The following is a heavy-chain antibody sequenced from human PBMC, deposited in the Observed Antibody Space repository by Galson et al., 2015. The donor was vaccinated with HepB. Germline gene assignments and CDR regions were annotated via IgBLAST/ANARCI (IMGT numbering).Heavy chain of an antibody. CDR2: IYYSGST. V-gene: IGHV4-59*11. CDR3: ARDLAVAGLAGNQRAFDI. D-gene: IGHD6-19*01. CDR1: GGSISSHY. Sequence: LTCTVSGGSISSHYWSWIRQPPGKGLEWIGYIYYSGSTNYNPSLKSRVTISVDTSKNQFSLKLSSVTAADTAVYYCARDLAVAGLAGNQRAFDIWGQGTMVTVSS. J-gene: IGHJ3*02.